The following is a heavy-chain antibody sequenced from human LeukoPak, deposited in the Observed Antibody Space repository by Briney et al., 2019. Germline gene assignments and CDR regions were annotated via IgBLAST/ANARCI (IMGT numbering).Heavy chain of an antibody. CDR1: GFTFSSYG. V-gene: IGHV3-30*18. D-gene: IGHD6-19*01. J-gene: IGHJ5*02. Sequence: GGSLRLSCAASGFTFSSYGMHWVRQAPGKGLEGGAGISLEGRNKYQADSGKGRFTISRDNSKNPLYLQMNSLRAEDTAVYYCAKDSSQVAVARGRGFAPWGQGPLVTVSS. CDR2: ISLEGRNK. CDR3: AKDSSQVAVARGRGFAP.